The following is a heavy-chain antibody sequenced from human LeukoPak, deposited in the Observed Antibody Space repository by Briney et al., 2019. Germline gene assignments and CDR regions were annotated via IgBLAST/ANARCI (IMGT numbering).Heavy chain of an antibody. J-gene: IGHJ3*02. Sequence: SETLSLTCAVYGGSFSGYYWSWVRQPPGKGLEWIGEINHSGSTNYNPSLKSRVTISVDTSKNQFSLKLSSVTAADTAVYYCARGRVRGGAFDIWGQGTMVTVSS. D-gene: IGHD3-10*01. V-gene: IGHV4-34*01. CDR2: INHSGST. CDR1: GGSFSGYY. CDR3: ARGRVRGGAFDI.